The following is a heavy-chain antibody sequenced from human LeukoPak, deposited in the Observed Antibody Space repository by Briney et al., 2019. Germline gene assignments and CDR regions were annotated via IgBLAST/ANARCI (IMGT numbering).Heavy chain of an antibody. CDR2: IDWDGDK. V-gene: IGHV2-70*11. J-gene: IGHJ4*02. CDR1: GFSLTTTGMC. Sequence: SGPALVKPKQTLTLTSAFSGFSLTTTGMCVSWIRQPPGKALEWLARIDWDGDKYYSTSLKTNLTISKDTSKNQVVLIMTNVDPVDTATYYCARTTYYSESGGYTPGYFDFWGQGTRVTVSS. D-gene: IGHD3-22*01. CDR3: ARTTYYSESGGYTPGYFDF.